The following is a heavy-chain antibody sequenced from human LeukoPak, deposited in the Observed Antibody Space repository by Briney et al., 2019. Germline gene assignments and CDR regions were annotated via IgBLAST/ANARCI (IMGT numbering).Heavy chain of an antibody. D-gene: IGHD6-19*01. J-gene: IGHJ4*02. Sequence: GGSLRLSCAASGFSFSKYRMNWVRQAPGKGLEWISSISSGTSTKHYADSVKGRFTISRDNAKNSLNLQMNSLRAEDTAVYYCTSSIAVGKGWYYFDYWGQGTLVTVSS. CDR2: ISSGTSTK. CDR1: GFSFSKYR. V-gene: IGHV3-48*01. CDR3: TSSIAVGKGWYYFDY.